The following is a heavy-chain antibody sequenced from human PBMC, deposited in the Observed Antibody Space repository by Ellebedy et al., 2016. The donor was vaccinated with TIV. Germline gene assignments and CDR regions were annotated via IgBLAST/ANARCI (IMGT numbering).Heavy chain of an antibody. V-gene: IGHV3-23*01. CDR1: GFTFSSYA. CDR2: ISDSGGNT. Sequence: GESLKISCVASGFTFSSYAMCWVRQAPGKGLEWVSTISDSGGNTHFPDSVKGRFTISRDNSRNTLYLQMNSLKTEDTAVYYCNQIYSSSPLPGDYWGQGTLVTVSP. D-gene: IGHD6-6*01. J-gene: IGHJ4*02. CDR3: NQIYSSSPLPGDY.